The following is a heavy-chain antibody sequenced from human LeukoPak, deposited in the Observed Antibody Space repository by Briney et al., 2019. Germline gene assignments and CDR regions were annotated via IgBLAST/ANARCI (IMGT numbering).Heavy chain of an antibody. CDR1: GFTFSDYY. CDR3: ARDGVRGVITAHLY. J-gene: IGHJ4*02. CDR2: ISSSGSTI. D-gene: IGHD3-10*01. Sequence: GGSLRLSCAASGFTFSDYYMSWIRQAPGKGLEWVSYISSSGSTIYYADSVKGRFTISRDNAQNSLYLQMNSLRAEDTAVYYCARDGVRGVITAHLYWGQGTLVTVSS. V-gene: IGHV3-11*01.